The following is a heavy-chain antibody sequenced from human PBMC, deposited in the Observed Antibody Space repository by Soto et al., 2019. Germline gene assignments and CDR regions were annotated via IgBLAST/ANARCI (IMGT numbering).Heavy chain of an antibody. J-gene: IGHJ4*02. CDR2: IYYSGST. CDR1: GGSISSSSYF. Sequence: KPSETLSLTCSVSGGSISSSSYFWGWIRQPPGKGLEWIGSIYYSGSTNYNPSLTSRVTISVDTSKNQFSLKLSSVTAADTAVYYCARHRYSYGVYYFDYWGQGTLVTVS. V-gene: IGHV4-39*01. D-gene: IGHD5-18*01. CDR3: ARHRYSYGVYYFDY.